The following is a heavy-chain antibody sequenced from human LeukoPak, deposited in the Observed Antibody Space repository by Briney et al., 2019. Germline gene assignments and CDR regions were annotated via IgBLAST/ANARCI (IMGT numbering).Heavy chain of an antibody. CDR2: IYNDGGT. CDR1: GFTVSSNY. D-gene: IGHD2-8*02. Sequence: GGSLRLSCAASGFTVSSNYMNWVRQAPGKGLEWVSVIYNDGGTYYADSVEGRFTISRDNSKNTLYLQMNSLRAEDTAVYYCGTSRSRTSGFDYWGQGTLVTVSS. J-gene: IGHJ4*02. V-gene: IGHV3-53*01. CDR3: GTSRSRTSGFDY.